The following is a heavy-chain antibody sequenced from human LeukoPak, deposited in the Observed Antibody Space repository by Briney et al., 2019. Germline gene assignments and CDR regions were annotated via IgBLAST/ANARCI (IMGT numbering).Heavy chain of an antibody. V-gene: IGHV3-53*01. CDR3: ARATCGGDCYSSSLSPYYFDY. D-gene: IGHD2-21*02. CDR2: IYSGGST. CDR1: GFTFSSNY. J-gene: IGHJ4*02. Sequence: GGSLRLSCAASGFTFSSNYMSWVRQAPGKGLEGVSVIYSGGSTYYADSVKGRFTISRDNSKNTLYLQMTSLRAEDTAVYYCARATCGGDCYSSSLSPYYFDYWGQGTLLTVSS.